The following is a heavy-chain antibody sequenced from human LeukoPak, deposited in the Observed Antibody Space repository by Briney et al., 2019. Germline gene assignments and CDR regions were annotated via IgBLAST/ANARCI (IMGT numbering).Heavy chain of an antibody. Sequence: GGSLRLSCAASGFTVGSAWMSWVRQAPWKGLEWVSAISGSGGSTYYADSVKGRFTISRDNSKNTLYLQMNSLRAEDTAVYYCAKDRPFTTVPQDWGQGTLVTVSS. CDR3: AKDRPFTTVPQD. J-gene: IGHJ4*02. D-gene: IGHD4-17*01. CDR1: GFTVGSAW. CDR2: ISGSGGST. V-gene: IGHV3-23*01.